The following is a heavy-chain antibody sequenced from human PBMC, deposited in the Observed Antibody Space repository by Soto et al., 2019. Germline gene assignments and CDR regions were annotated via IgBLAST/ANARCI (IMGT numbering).Heavy chain of an antibody. CDR3: ARAPSMVRGNPYYYYGMDV. CDR1: GFTVSSNY. Sequence: PGGSLRLSCAASGFTVSSNYMSWVRQAPGKGLEWVSVIYSGGSTYYADSVKGRFTISRDNSKNTLYLQMNSLRAEDTAVYYCARAPSMVRGNPYYYYGMDVWGQGTTVTVSS. CDR2: IYSGGST. J-gene: IGHJ6*02. V-gene: IGHV3-53*01. D-gene: IGHD3-10*01.